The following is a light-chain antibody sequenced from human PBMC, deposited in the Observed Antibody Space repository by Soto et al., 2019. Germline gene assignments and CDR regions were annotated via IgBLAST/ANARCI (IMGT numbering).Light chain of an antibody. Sequence: EIVMTQSPATLSVSRWERATLSCRSSQSISSSFLAWYQQKPGQAPRLLIYGAFTRATGIPARFSGSGSGTDFTLTISSLEPEDFAVYYCQQRSNWPPITFGQGTRLEI. CDR1: QSISSSF. J-gene: IGKJ5*01. CDR3: QQRSNWPPIT. CDR2: GAF. V-gene: IGKV3D-20*02.